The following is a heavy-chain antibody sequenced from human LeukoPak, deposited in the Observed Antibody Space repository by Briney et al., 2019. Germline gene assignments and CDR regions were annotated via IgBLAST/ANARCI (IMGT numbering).Heavy chain of an antibody. CDR1: GAAISTYF. CDR2: IYSSGST. J-gene: IGHJ5*02. Sequence: AETLSLTCTVSGAAISTYFWSWIRQSPGKGLEWIGYIYSSGSTKYNPSLKSRVTISVDASKNQFALTLRSLTAADTAVYYCARDFWSGSVGFDPWGQGTLVNVSS. D-gene: IGHD3-3*01. V-gene: IGHV4-59*01. CDR3: ARDFWSGSVGFDP.